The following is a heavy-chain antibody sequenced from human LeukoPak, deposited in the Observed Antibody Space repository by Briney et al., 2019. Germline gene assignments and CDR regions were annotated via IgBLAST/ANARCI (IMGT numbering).Heavy chain of an antibody. J-gene: IGHJ6*03. CDR2: IYYSGST. V-gene: IGHV4-59*01. D-gene: IGHD3-9*01. CDR3: ARGGDYDILTGYYKGPYYYMDV. CDR1: GGSISSYY. Sequence: SETLSLTCTVPGGSISSYYWSWIRQPPGKGLEWIGYIYYSGSTNYNPSLKSRVTISVDTSKNQFSLKLSSVTAADTAVYYCARGGDYDILTGYYKGPYYYMDVWGKGTTVTVSS.